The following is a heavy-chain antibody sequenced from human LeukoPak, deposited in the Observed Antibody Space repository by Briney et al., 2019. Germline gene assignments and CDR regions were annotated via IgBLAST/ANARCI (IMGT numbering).Heavy chain of an antibody. J-gene: IGHJ4*02. CDR3: ARDGALYSSGWYGNFDY. Sequence: SETLSLTCTVSGGSISSYYWSWIRQPPAKGLEWIGYIYYSGSTNYNPSLKSRVTISVDTSKNQVSLKLSSVTAADTAVYYCARDGALYSSGWYGNFDYWGQGTLVTVSS. D-gene: IGHD6-19*01. CDR1: GGSISSYY. CDR2: IYYSGST. V-gene: IGHV4-59*01.